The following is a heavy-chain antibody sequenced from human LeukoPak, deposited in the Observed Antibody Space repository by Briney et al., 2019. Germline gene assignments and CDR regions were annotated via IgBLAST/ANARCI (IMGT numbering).Heavy chain of an antibody. Sequence: SVKVSCKASGGTFSSYTISWVRQAPGQGLDWMGRIIPILGIANYAQKFQGRVTITADKSTSTAYMELSSLRSEDTAVYYCAIEGGIAVAGRSYWGQGTLVTVSS. CDR3: AIEGGIAVAGRSY. J-gene: IGHJ4*02. CDR2: IIPILGIA. CDR1: GGTFSSYT. V-gene: IGHV1-69*02. D-gene: IGHD6-19*01.